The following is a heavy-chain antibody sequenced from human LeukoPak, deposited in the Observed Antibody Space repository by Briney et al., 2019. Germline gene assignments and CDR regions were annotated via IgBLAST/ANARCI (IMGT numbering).Heavy chain of an antibody. CDR2: IIPIFGTA. Sequence: SVKVSCKASGGTFSSYAISWVRQAPGQGLEWMGRIIPIFGTANYAQKFQGRVTITTDESTSTAYMELSSLRSEDTAVYYCARGKTYYYYMDVWGNGTTVTVSS. J-gene: IGHJ6*03. V-gene: IGHV1-69*05. CDR3: ARGKTYYYYMDV. CDR1: GGTFSSYA.